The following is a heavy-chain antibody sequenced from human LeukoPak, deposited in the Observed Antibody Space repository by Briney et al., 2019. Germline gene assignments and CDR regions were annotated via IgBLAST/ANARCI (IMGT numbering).Heavy chain of an antibody. CDR3: AKGSGSSWYMDYFDY. D-gene: IGHD6-13*01. CDR2: ISYDGSDK. J-gene: IGHJ4*02. Sequence: GRSLRLSCAASGFTFSSYGMHWVRQAPGKGLEWVAVISYDGSDKYYADSVKGRFTISRDNSKNTLYLQMNSRRAEDTAVYYCAKGSGSSWYMDYFDYWGQGTLVTVSS. V-gene: IGHV3-30*18. CDR1: GFTFSSYG.